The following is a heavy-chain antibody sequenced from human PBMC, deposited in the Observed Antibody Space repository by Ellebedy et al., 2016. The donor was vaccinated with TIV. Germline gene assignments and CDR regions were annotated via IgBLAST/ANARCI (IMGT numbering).Heavy chain of an antibody. D-gene: IGHD5-12*01. J-gene: IGHJ5*02. CDR1: GYTFTTYH. CDR2: ISAYNGNT. Sequence: AASVKVSCKASGYTFTTYHMHWVRQAPGQGLEWMGWISAYNGNTNYAQKLQGRVTMTTDTSTSTAYMELRSLRSDDTAVYYCARFRSADGYDEYNWFDPWGQGTLVTVSS. CDR3: ARFRSADGYDEYNWFDP. V-gene: IGHV1-18*04.